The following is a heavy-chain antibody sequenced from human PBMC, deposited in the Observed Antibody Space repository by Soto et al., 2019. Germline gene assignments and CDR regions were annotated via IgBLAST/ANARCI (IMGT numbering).Heavy chain of an antibody. Sequence: AASVKVSCKASGYTFTGYYMHWVRQAPGQGLEWMGWINPNSGGTNYAQKFQGRVTMTRGTSTSTAYMELSSLASDDTAIYYCARMATYGTLNWFDPWGQGTLVTVSS. V-gene: IGHV1-2*02. CDR2: INPNSGGT. D-gene: IGHD2-21*01. CDR1: GYTFTGYY. J-gene: IGHJ5*02. CDR3: ARMATYGTLNWFDP.